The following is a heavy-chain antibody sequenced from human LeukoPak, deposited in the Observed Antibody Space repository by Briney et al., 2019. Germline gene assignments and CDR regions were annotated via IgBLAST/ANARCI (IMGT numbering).Heavy chain of an antibody. V-gene: IGHV3-7*01. D-gene: IGHD2/OR15-2a*01. CDR3: ARVRASLSYYMDV. CDR2: IKQDGSEK. CDR1: GFTFSTYW. J-gene: IGHJ6*03. Sequence: GGPLRLSCPASGFTFSTYWMSWVRQAPGKGLEWVANIKQDGSEKYYVDSVEGRFTISRDNAKNSLYLQMNSLRAEDTAVYYCARVRASLSYYMDVWGKGTTVTVSS.